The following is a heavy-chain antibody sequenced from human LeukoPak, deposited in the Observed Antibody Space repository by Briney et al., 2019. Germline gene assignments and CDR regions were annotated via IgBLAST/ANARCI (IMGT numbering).Heavy chain of an antibody. V-gene: IGHV3-74*01. D-gene: IGHD6-19*01. CDR2: IYCDGSIT. J-gene: IGHJ4*02. Sequence: PGGSLRLSCAASGFVFSNYWMHWVRQAPGKGLVWVSRIYCDGSITYYADAVKGRLTISRDNAKHTLYLQVSSLTAEDTSIYHCARAAVAASYYFDSWGQGALVTVSS. CDR3: ARAAVAASYYFDS. CDR1: GFVFSNYW.